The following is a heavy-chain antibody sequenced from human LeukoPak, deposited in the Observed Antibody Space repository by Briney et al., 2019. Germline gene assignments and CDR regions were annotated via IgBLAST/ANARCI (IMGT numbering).Heavy chain of an antibody. J-gene: IGHJ5*02. Sequence: SVTVSCKASGLTFTSSAVQWVRQARGQRLEWIGWIVVGSGNTNYAQKFQERVTITRDMSTSTAYMELSSLRSEDTAVYYCAAGPYDYVWGSYRSSWFDPWGQGTLVTVSS. CDR3: AAGPYDYVWGSYRSSWFDP. V-gene: IGHV1-58*01. CDR2: IVVGSGNT. CDR1: GLTFTSSA. D-gene: IGHD3-16*02.